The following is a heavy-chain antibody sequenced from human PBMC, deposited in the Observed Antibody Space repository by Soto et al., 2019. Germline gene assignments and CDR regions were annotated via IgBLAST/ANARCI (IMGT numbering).Heavy chain of an antibody. D-gene: IGHD3-16*01. CDR3: ARARSVSPPLYYFDD. CDR1: GDSINSALYS. V-gene: IGHV4-31*03. J-gene: IGHJ4*02. Sequence: TLSFTCSVAGDSINSALYSWNWIRQPPGKGLEWIGSLFYSGITSYSPSLRSRLTLSVDKSKNQFSLTLRSVTAADTALYFCARARSVSPPLYYFDDWGLGTLVTVSS. CDR2: LFYSGIT.